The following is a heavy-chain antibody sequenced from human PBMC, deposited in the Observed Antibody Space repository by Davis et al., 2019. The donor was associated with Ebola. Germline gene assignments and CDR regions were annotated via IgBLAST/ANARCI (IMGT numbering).Heavy chain of an antibody. V-gene: IGHV3-23*01. CDR2: ISGASGGRK. D-gene: IGHD5/OR15-5a*01. Sequence: GESLKLSCAASGSTVSSYTMSWLRQVPGKGLEWVSSISGASGGRKDYADSVKGRFTISRDNSKNTVYLQMTSLRAEDTAIYYCEKEVSNHLGQGTRVTVSS. CDR1: GSTVSSYT. CDR3: EKEVSNH. J-gene: IGHJ4*02.